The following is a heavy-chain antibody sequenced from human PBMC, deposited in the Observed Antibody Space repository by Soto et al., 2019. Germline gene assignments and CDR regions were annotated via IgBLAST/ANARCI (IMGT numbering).Heavy chain of an antibody. J-gene: IGHJ4*02. V-gene: IGHV4-59*01. Sequence: SETLSLTCSVSGGSISVSYWSWIRQSPGKGLEWLGYVYYTGSTNYSPSLRSRVSISVDTSKNEFSLRLSSVTAADTAVYFCARSVAVPGAHIDYWGQGTQVTVSS. CDR2: VYYTGST. D-gene: IGHD6-19*01. CDR1: GGSISVSY. CDR3: ARSVAVPGAHIDY.